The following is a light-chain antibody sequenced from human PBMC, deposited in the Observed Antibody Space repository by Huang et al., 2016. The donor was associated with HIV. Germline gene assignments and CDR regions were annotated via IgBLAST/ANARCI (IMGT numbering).Light chain of an antibody. Sequence: EIQMTQSPSSVSASIGDRVTITCRASQDINIWVAWYQQKAGKAPKVLGYAASSLQSGVPSRFSGSGSGTYFTLTISSLQPEDFATYYCQQADVFPFTFGPGTKVDIK. CDR1: QDINIW. V-gene: IGKV1-12*01. CDR3: QQADVFPFT. J-gene: IGKJ3*01. CDR2: AAS.